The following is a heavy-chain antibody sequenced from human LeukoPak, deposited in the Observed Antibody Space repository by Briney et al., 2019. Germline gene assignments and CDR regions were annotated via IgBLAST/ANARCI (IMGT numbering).Heavy chain of an antibody. CDR3: ARVSSGEQWLAFDY. CDR2: IKDDGKMT. D-gene: IGHD6-19*01. CDR1: GFSFSKYW. Sequence: PGGSLRLSCAASGFSFSKYWMHWVRQVPGKGLVWVSRIKDDGKMTDYADSVKGRFTISRDNAKNTLYLQMNSLRTDDTAVYYCARVSSGEQWLAFDYWGQGILVTVFS. V-gene: IGHV3-74*01. J-gene: IGHJ4*02.